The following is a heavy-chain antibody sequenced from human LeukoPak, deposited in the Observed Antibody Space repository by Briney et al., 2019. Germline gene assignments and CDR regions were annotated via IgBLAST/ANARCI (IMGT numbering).Heavy chain of an antibody. J-gene: IGHJ4*02. CDR3: ARYYDSSGYPPESVDY. CDR1: GFTFSNYG. Sequence: GGSLRLSCAASGFTFSNYGMSWVRQAPGKGLEWVANIKQDGSEKYYVDSVKGRFTISRDNAKNSLYLQMNSLRAEDTAVYYCARYYDSSGYPPESVDYWGQGTLVTVSS. CDR2: IKQDGSEK. D-gene: IGHD3-22*01. V-gene: IGHV3-7*01.